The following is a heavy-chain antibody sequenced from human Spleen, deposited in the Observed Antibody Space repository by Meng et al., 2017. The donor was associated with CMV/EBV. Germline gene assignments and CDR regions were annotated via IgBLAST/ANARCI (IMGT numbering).Heavy chain of an antibody. CDR3: ARGVTIFDRMDV. CDR1: GFTFSDYY. CDR2: ISSSGSTI. D-gene: IGHD3-3*01. V-gene: IGHV3-11*04. J-gene: IGHJ6*02. Sequence: CAASGFTFSDYYMSWIRQAPGKGLEWVSYISSSGSTIYYADSVKGRFTISRDNAKNSLYLQMNSLRAEDTAVYYCARGVTIFDRMDVWGQGTTVTVSS.